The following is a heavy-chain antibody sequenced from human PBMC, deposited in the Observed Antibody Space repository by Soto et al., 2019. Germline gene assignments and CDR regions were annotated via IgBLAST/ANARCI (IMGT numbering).Heavy chain of an antibody. CDR3: ARLPYGSGSSLGY. D-gene: IGHD3-10*01. J-gene: IGHJ4*02. Sequence: PGESLKISCQGSGYTFTSYWISWVRQMPGKGLEWMGRIGPRDSDTKYSPSFEGHVTLSADKSINTAYLQWSTLKASDTAMYFCARLPYGSGSSLGYWGQGTLVTVSS. CDR2: IGPRDSDT. CDR1: GYTFTSYW. V-gene: IGHV5-10-1*01.